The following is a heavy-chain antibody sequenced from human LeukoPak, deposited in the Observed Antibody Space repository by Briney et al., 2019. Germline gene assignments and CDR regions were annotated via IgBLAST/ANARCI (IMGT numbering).Heavy chain of an antibody. Sequence: GGSLILSCAASGFSFSTYWMHWVRQVPGRGLVWVSRINEDGTTITYADSVKGRFTISRDDAKNTLYLQMNSLRADDTAIYYCVRDFSGAVDSWGQGTLVTVSS. J-gene: IGHJ4*02. CDR1: GFSFSTYW. V-gene: IGHV3-74*01. CDR2: INEDGTTI. CDR3: VRDFSGAVDS. D-gene: IGHD1-26*01.